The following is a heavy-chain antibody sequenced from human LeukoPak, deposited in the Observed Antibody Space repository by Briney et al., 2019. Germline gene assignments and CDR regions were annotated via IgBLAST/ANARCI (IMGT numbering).Heavy chain of an antibody. CDR3: ARGVSSSWYYFDY. CDR2: IYYSGST. D-gene: IGHD6-13*01. J-gene: IGHJ4*02. Sequence: SETLSLTCTVSDGSISSYYWSWIRQPPGKGLEWIGYIYYSGSTNYNPSLKSRVTISVDTSKNQFSLKLSSVTAADTAVYYCARGVSSSWYYFDYWGQGTLVTVSS. V-gene: IGHV4-59*01. CDR1: DGSISSYY.